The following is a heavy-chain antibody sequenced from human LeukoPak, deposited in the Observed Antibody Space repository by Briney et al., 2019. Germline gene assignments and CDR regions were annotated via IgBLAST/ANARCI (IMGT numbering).Heavy chain of an antibody. D-gene: IGHD3-22*01. Sequence: PGGSLRLPCAASGFIFSSYALQWVRQAPGKGLELVALISYDGRNKYYADSVKGRFTVSRDNSKNTLYLQMNSLRAEDTAVYYCARDRVEYYDSSPSDYWGQGTLVTVSS. V-gene: IGHV3-30*04. CDR3: ARDRVEYYDSSPSDY. CDR2: ISYDGRNK. CDR1: GFIFSSYA. J-gene: IGHJ4*02.